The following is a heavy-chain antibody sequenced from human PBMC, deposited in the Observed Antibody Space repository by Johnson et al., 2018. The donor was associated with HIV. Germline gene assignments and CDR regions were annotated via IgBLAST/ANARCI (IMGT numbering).Heavy chain of an antibody. CDR3: TTFGNNWRGVAFDI. CDR1: GFTFSRYA. D-gene: IGHD1-20*01. J-gene: IGHJ3*02. CDR2: ISFDGSNK. V-gene: IGHV3-30-3*01. Sequence: VQLVESGGGVVQPGRSLRLSCAASGFTFSRYAMHWVRQAPGKGLEWVAVISFDGSNKYYADSVKGRFTISRDNAKNSLYLQMNSLRAEDTAVYYCTTFGNNWRGVAFDIWGQGTMVTVSS.